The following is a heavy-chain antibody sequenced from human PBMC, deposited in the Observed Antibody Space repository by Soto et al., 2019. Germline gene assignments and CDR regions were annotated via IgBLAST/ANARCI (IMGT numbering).Heavy chain of an antibody. J-gene: IGHJ6*02. CDR3: ARDGYSYGVVYYYGMDV. V-gene: IGHV3-74*01. CDR1: GFTFSSYW. Sequence: GGSLRLSCAASGFTFSSYWMHWVRQAPGKGLVWVSRINSDGSSTSYADSVKGRFTISRDNAKNTLYLQMNSLRAEDTAVYYCARDGYSYGVVYYYGMDVWGQGTTVTVSS. CDR2: INSDGSST. D-gene: IGHD5-18*01.